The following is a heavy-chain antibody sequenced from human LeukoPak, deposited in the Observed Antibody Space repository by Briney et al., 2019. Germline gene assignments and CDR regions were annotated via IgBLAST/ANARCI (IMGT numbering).Heavy chain of an antibody. CDR1: GGSISSYY. CDR3: AKQQVGGSPYYYYYGMDA. Sequence: SETLSLTCTVSGGSISSYYCSWIRQPPGKGLEWIGNMHYSGSTNYNPSLKSRVTISIDTSKNQFSLKLTSVTAADTAVYYCAKQQVGGSPYYYYYGMDAWGRGTPVTVSS. V-gene: IGHV4-59*01. D-gene: IGHD1-26*01. J-gene: IGHJ6*02. CDR2: MHYSGST.